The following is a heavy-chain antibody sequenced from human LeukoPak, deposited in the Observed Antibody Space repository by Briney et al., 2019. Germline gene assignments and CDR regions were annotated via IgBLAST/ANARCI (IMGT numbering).Heavy chain of an antibody. CDR1: GYTFTTYA. CDR3: ARAPYDYVWGSYRRAQFDY. Sequence: GASVKVSFKASGYTFTTYAINWVRQAPGQGLEWMGWISAYNGNTNYAQKLQGRVTMTTDTSTSTAYMELRSLRSDDTAVYYCARAPYDYVWGSYRRAQFDYWGQGTLVTVSS. D-gene: IGHD3-16*02. V-gene: IGHV1-18*01. CDR2: ISAYNGNT. J-gene: IGHJ4*02.